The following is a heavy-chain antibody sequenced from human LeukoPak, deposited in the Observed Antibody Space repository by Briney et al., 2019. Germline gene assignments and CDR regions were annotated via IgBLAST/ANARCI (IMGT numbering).Heavy chain of an antibody. CDR3: ARNDGYNAFDY. CDR2: ISYDGSNK. CDR1: GFTFSSYA. D-gene: IGHD5-24*01. Sequence: SGGSLRLSCAASGFTFSSYAMHWVRQAPGKGLXXXAVISYDGSNKYYADSVKGRFTISRDNSKNTLYLQMNSLRAEDTAVYYCARNDGYNAFDYWGQGTLVTVSS. J-gene: IGHJ4*02. V-gene: IGHV3-30-3*01.